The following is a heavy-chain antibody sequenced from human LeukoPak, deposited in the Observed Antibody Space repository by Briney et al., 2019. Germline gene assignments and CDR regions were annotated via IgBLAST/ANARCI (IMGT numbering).Heavy chain of an antibody. V-gene: IGHV3-30*02. D-gene: IGHD1-26*01. J-gene: IGHJ4*02. CDR3: ANPRIVGATRDY. Sequence: GGSLRLSCAASGFTFSSYGMHWVRQAPGKGLEWVAFIRYDGSNKYCADSVKGRFTISRDNSKNTLYLQMNSLRAEDTAVYYCANPRIVGATRDYWGQGTLVTVSS. CDR2: IRYDGSNK. CDR1: GFTFSSYG.